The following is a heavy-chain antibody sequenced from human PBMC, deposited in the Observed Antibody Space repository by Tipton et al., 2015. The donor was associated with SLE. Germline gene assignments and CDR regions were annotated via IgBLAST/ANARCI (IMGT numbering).Heavy chain of an antibody. CDR3: AGAWQGYCSGGTCYVLDY. Sequence: TLSLTCTVSCGSISSHYWSWIRQAPGKGLEWVGYISNSETTNYNPSLKSRVTISVDTSKNQFSLKLRSVTAADTAVYYCAGAWQGYCSGGTCYVLDYWGQGTLVTVSS. CDR1: CGSISSHY. J-gene: IGHJ4*02. CDR2: ISNSETT. D-gene: IGHD2-15*01. V-gene: IGHV4-59*11.